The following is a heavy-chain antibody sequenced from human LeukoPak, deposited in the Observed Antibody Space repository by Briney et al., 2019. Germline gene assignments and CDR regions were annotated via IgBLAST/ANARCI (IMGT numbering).Heavy chain of an antibody. J-gene: IGHJ4*02. CDR2: IYPRYGST. CDR3: ARDQEGFAY. V-gene: IGHV1-46*01. Sequence: ASVKVSCKASGYTFTSNYIHWVRQAPGQGLEWMGMIYPRYGSTSYAQKFQGRVTVTRDTSTSTVHMELSGLRSEDTAGYYCARDQEGFAYWGQGTLVTVSS. CDR1: GYTFTSNY.